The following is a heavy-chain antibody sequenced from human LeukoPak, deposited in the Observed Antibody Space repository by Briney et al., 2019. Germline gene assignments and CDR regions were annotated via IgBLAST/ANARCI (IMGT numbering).Heavy chain of an antibody. Sequence: GGSLRLSCAASGFTFSSSSMNWVRQAPGKGLEWVSSISSSSRYIYYADSVKGRFTISRDNAKNSLYLQMNSLRAEDTAVYYCARDGLWPRPSAFDIWGQGTMVTVSS. V-gene: IGHV3-21*01. J-gene: IGHJ3*02. CDR1: GFTFSSSS. CDR3: ARDGLWPRPSAFDI. CDR2: ISSSSRYI. D-gene: IGHD2-21*01.